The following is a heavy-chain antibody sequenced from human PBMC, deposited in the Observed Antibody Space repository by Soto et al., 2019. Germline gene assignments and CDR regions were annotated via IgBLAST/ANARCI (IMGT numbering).Heavy chain of an antibody. CDR3: ARGRVAVAGRGFGIYYFDY. CDR1: GGTFSSYA. Sequence: GASVKVSCKASGGTFSSYAISWVRQAPGQGLEWMGGIIPIFGTANYAQKFQGRVTITADKSTSTAYMELSSLRSEDTAVYYCARGRVAVAGRGFGIYYFDYWGQGTLVTVSS. CDR2: IIPIFGTA. J-gene: IGHJ4*02. V-gene: IGHV1-69*06. D-gene: IGHD6-19*01.